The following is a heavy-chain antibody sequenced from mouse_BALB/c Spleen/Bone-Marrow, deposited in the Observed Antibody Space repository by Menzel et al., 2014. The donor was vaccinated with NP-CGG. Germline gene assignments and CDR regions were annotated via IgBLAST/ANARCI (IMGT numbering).Heavy chain of an antibody. D-gene: IGHD2-4*01. CDR1: GFTFSNYG. J-gene: IGHJ3*01. CDR2: ISGGGSYT. Sequence: EVQLQESGGGLVKSGGSLELSCAASGFTFSNYGMSWVRQTPEERLEWVATISGGGSYTFYSDSVKGRFTISRDNAKNNLYLQLSSLRSEDTALYYCARHAYYDQTEVSFVYWGQGTLVTVSA. CDR3: ARHAYYDQTEVSFVY. V-gene: IGHV5-9-2*01.